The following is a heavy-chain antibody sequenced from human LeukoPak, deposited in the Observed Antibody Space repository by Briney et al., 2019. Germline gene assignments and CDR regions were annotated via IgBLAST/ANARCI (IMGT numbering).Heavy chain of an antibody. CDR2: IFYSGST. CDR3: ARGVMAAPQTFDS. J-gene: IGHJ4*02. Sequence: SETLSLTCTVSGVSISYFYWGWIRQPPGKGLEWIGYIFYSGSTNYNPSLKSRVTISVDTSKNHFSLKLSSVTAPDTAVYYCARGVMAAPQTFDSWGQGTLVTVSS. V-gene: IGHV4-59*01. CDR1: GVSISYFY. D-gene: IGHD2-15*01.